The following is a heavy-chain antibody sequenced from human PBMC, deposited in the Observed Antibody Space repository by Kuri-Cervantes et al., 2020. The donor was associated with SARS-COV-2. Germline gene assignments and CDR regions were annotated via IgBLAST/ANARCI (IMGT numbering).Heavy chain of an antibody. Sequence: SETLSLTCTVSGGSISSGDYYWSWIRQPPGKGLEWIGYIYYSGSTYYNPSLKSRVTISVDTSNKQFSLHLSSVTAADTAVYYCARAYGMLRYIYYMDVWGRGTTVTVSS. CDR1: GGSISSGDYY. J-gene: IGHJ6*03. CDR3: ARAYGMLRYIYYMDV. D-gene: IGHD3-9*01. V-gene: IGHV4-30-4*08. CDR2: IYYSGST.